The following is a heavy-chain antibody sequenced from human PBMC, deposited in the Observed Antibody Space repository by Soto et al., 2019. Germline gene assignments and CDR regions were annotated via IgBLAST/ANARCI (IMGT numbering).Heavy chain of an antibody. V-gene: IGHV3-66*01. Sequence: GGSLRLSCAASGFTVSSNYISWVRQAPGKGLEWVSVIYSGGSTYYADSVKGRFTISRDNSKNTLYLQMNSLRAEDTAVYYCARDGLDYYDSSHPPYWGQGTLVTVSS. CDR3: ARDGLDYYDSSHPPY. D-gene: IGHD3-22*01. CDR1: GFTVSSNY. CDR2: IYSGGST. J-gene: IGHJ4*02.